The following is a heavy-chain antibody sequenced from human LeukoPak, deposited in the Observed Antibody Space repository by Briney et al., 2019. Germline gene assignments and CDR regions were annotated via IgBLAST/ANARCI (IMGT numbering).Heavy chain of an antibody. CDR3: ARYYDILTRSRAYYYGMDV. CDR1: GFTFSSYS. V-gene: IGHV3-21*01. J-gene: IGHJ6*02. CDR2: ISSSSSYI. D-gene: IGHD3-9*01. Sequence: PGRSLRLSCAASGFTFSSYSMNWVRQAPGKGLEWVSSISSSSSYIYYADSVKGRFTISRDNAKNSLYLQMNSLRAEDTAVYYCARYYDILTRSRAYYYGMDVWGQGTTVTVSS.